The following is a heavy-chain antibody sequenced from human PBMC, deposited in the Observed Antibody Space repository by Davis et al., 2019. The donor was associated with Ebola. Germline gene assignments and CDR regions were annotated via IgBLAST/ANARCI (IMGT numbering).Heavy chain of an antibody. Sequence: AASVKVSCKASGYTFTGYYMHWVRQAPGQGLEWMGRINPNSGGTNYAQKFQGRVTMTRDTSISTAYMELSRLRSEDTAVYYCARSEYSGYYFDYWGQGTLVTVSS. CDR1: GYTFTGYY. D-gene: IGHD5-12*01. J-gene: IGHJ4*02. CDR2: INPNSGGT. CDR3: ARSEYSGYYFDY. V-gene: IGHV1-2*06.